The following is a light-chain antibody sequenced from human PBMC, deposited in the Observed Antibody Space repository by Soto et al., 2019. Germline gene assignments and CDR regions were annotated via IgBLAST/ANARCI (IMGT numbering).Light chain of an antibody. V-gene: IGKV3-15*01. CDR3: QRYNDWPLT. CDR1: QGIGIT. J-gene: IGKJ4*01. Sequence: IVMTQSPATLSVSPGERVTLSCRASQGIGITLAWYQQKPGQTPRLLIYGASTRATGIPARFSGSGSGTEFTLTIHSLQSEDSAVYYCQRYNDWPLTFGVGTKVEIK. CDR2: GAS.